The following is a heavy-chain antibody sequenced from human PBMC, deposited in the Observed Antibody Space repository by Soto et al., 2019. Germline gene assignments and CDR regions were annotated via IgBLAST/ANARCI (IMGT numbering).Heavy chain of an antibody. V-gene: IGHV4-59*01. Sequence: PSETLSLTCTVSVGSISSYYWSLIRQPPGKGLEWIGYIYYSGSTNYNPSLKSRVTISVDTSKNHCSLKLSYVTAAATAVYYCAREKVVVIAAQAFDIWGQGTMVTVS. J-gene: IGHJ3*02. CDR1: VGSISSYY. D-gene: IGHD2-21*01. CDR3: AREKVVVIAAQAFDI. CDR2: IYYSGST.